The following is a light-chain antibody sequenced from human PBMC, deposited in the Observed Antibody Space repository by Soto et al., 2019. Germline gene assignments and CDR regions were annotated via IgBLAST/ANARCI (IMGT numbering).Light chain of an antibody. Sequence: QSVLTQPASVSGSPGRSITISCTGTSSDVGGYNYVSWYQQHPGKAPKLMIYDVSNRPSGVSNRFSGSKSGNTASLTISGLQAEDEADYYCSSYTSSGFGTGTKVTVL. CDR3: SSYTSSG. V-gene: IGLV2-14*01. CDR1: SSDVGGYNY. J-gene: IGLJ1*01. CDR2: DVS.